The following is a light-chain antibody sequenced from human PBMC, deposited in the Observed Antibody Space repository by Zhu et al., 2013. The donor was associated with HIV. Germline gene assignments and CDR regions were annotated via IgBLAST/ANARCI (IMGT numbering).Light chain of an antibody. CDR3: QQSGRSLWT. Sequence: EIVLTQSPGTLSVSPGERATLSCRASQSVVANNLAWYQQKLGQAPRLLIYGVSTRAAGIPDRFSGSGSGTDFTLTISRLEPEDFAVYYCQQSGRSLWTFGQGTKVEIK. V-gene: IGKV3-20*01. CDR1: QSVVANN. CDR2: GVS. J-gene: IGKJ1*01.